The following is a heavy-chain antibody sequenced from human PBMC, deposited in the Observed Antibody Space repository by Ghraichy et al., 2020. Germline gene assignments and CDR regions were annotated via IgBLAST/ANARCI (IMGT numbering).Heavy chain of an antibody. V-gene: IGHV3-30*04. Sequence: GGSLRLSCAASGFTFSIYPMYWVRQAPGKGLEWVAVISCGGGTKNYADSVKGRFTISRDNSKNSLYLQMNSLRAEDTAMYYCADSTGPPSTTAGYAMDVWRKVTTVTV. CDR2: ISCGGGTK. CDR3: ADSTGPPSTTAGYAMDV. CDR1: GFTFSIYP. D-gene: IGHD1-1*01. J-gene: IGHJ6*04.